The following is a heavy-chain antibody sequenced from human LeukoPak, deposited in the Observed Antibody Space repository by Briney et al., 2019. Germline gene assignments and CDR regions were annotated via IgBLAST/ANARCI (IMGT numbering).Heavy chain of an antibody. CDR2: ISTYNGNT. CDR3: ARGFPPRRNYDTRGYYSYHFDY. Sequence: GASVKVSCKASGYTFTSYGISWVRQAPGQGLEWMGWISTYNGNTKYAQNLQGRVTMTTDTSTSTAYMELRTLRSDDTAMYYCARGFPPRRNYDTRGYYSYHFDYWGQGTLVTVSS. CDR1: GYTFTSYG. D-gene: IGHD3-22*01. V-gene: IGHV1-18*01. J-gene: IGHJ4*02.